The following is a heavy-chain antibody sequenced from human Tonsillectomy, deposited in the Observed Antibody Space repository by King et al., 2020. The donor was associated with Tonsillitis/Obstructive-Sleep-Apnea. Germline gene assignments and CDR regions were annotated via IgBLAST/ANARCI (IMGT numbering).Heavy chain of an antibody. V-gene: IGHV3-30*01. CDR2: ISYDGSDK. CDR1: GFTFSNYA. J-gene: IGHJ4*02. CDR3: GRHKGATIPVATLDY. D-gene: IGHD6-19*01. Sequence: VQLVESGGGVVQPGRSLRLSCAASGFTFSNYAMHWVRQAPGKGLEGVAVISYDGSDKWFADSVRGRFTTSRDNSKNTLYLQLDSLRTEDTAVYYCGRHKGATIPVATLDYWGQGTLVTVSS.